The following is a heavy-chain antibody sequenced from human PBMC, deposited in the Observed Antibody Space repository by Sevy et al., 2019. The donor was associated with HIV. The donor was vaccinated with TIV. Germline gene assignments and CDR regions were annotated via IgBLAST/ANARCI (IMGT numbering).Heavy chain of an antibody. J-gene: IGHJ3*02. V-gene: IGHV3-11*01. CDR1: GFTFSDYY. CDR3: ARRSPITMIVSYAFDI. CDR2: ISSSGSTI. D-gene: IGHD3-22*01. Sequence: GGSLRLSCAASGFTFSDYYMSWIHQAPGKGLEWVSYISSSGSTIYYADSVKGRFTISRDNAKNSLYLQMNSLRAEDTAVYYCARRSPITMIVSYAFDIWGQGTMVTVSS.